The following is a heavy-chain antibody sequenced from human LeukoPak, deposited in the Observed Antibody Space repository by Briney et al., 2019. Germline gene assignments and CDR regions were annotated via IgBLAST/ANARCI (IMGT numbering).Heavy chain of an antibody. Sequence: GASVKVCCKASGGTFSSYAISWVRQAPGQGLEWMGGIIPIFGTANYAQKFQGRVTITADESTSTAYMELSSLRSEDTAVYYCARGGSYYYGSGSPNRYYYGMDVWGKGTTVTVSS. CDR1: GGTFSSYA. CDR2: IIPIFGTA. V-gene: IGHV1-69*13. CDR3: ARGGSYYYGSGSPNRYYYGMDV. J-gene: IGHJ6*04. D-gene: IGHD3-10*01.